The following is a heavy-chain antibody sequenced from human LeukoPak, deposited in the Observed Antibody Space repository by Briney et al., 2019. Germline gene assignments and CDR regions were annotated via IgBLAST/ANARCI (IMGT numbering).Heavy chain of an antibody. CDR3: ARSLWFGELSPLDP. CDR1: GFSFSSYW. J-gene: IGHJ5*02. V-gene: IGHV3-7*01. Sequence: GGSLRLSCAASGFSFSSYWMNWVRQPPGKGLEWVANIKEDGSEKYYVDSLKGRFTISRDNAKNSLYLQMNSLRAEDTAVYYCARSLWFGELSPLDPWGQGTLVTVSS. D-gene: IGHD3-10*01. CDR2: IKEDGSEK.